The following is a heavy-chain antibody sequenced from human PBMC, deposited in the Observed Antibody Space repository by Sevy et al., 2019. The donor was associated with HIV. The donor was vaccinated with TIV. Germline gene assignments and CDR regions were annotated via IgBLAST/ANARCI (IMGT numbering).Heavy chain of an antibody. J-gene: IGHJ4*02. V-gene: IGHV4-59*01. Sequence: SETLSLICTVSGGSISSYYWNWIRQPPGKGLEWIGYIYYSGSTNYNPSLKSRVTISVDTSKNQFSLKVKYGSAADTAVYFSARGGGKAAGAGSAFDYWGQGTLVTVSS. D-gene: IGHD6-19*01. CDR3: ARGGGKAAGAGSAFDY. CDR1: GGSISSYY. CDR2: IYYSGST.